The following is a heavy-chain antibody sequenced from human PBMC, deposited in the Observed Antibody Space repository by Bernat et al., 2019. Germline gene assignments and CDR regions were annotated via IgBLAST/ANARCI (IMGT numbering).Heavy chain of an antibody. CDR1: GFTFSDYY. V-gene: IGHV3-11*05. Sequence: QVQLVESGGGLVKPGGSLRLSCAASGFTFSDYYMSWIRQAPGKGLEWVSYISSSSYTNYADSVKGRFTISRDNAKNSLYLQMNSLRAEDTAVYYCARDRSYSSGRYGLRGSGMDVWGQGTTVTVSS. CDR3: ARDRSYSSGRYGLRGSGMDV. J-gene: IGHJ6*02. D-gene: IGHD6-19*01. CDR2: ISSSSYT.